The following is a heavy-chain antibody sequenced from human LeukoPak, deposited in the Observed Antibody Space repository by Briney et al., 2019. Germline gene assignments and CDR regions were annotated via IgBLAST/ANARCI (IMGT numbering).Heavy chain of an antibody. J-gene: IGHJ4*02. CDR1: GFIFRRYA. D-gene: IGHD5-12*01. CDR3: AKDSGYHFDLIGLDY. V-gene: IGHV3-23*01. CDR2: ISGNGDRT. Sequence: GALKLPWLAAGFIFRRYAMSWVRQAPGKGLEGGSAISGNGDRTYYADSVKGRFTISRDNSKNTLYLQVNSLRAEDTAVYYCAKDSGYHFDLIGLDYWGQGTLVTVSS.